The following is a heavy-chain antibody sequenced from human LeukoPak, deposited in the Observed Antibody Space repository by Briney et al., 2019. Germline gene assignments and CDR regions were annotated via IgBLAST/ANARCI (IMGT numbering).Heavy chain of an antibody. Sequence: ASVKVSCKASGYTFTSYGISWVRQAPGQGLEWMGWISAYNGNTNYAQKLQGRVTMTTDTSTSTAYMELRSLRSDDTAVYYCARDPLVVVPAASHEDNWFDPWGQGTLVTVSS. D-gene: IGHD2-2*01. CDR1: GYTFTSYG. V-gene: IGHV1-18*01. CDR3: ARDPLVVVPAASHEDNWFDP. J-gene: IGHJ5*02. CDR2: ISAYNGNT.